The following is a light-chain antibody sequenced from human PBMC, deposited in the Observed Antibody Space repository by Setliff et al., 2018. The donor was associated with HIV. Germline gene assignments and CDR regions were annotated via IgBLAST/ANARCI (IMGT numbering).Light chain of an antibody. V-gene: IGLV2-8*01. J-gene: IGLJ1*01. CDR3: SSHGAIGV. CDR2: EVT. CDR1: TSDVGAYNY. Sequence: QSALAQPPSASGSPGQSVTISCTGTTSDVGAYNYVSWYQQHPGKAPKIIIYEVTKRPSGVPDRFSGSKSGNTASLTVSGLQAEDEADYYCSSHGAIGVFGTGTKVTVL.